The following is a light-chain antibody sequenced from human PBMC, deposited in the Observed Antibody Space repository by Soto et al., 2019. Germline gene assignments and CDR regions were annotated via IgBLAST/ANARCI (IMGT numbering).Light chain of an antibody. CDR1: SSNIGSNY. V-gene: IGLV1-47*02. CDR2: SNN. Sequence: QAVVTQPPSASGTPAQRVTISCSGSSSNIGSNYVYWYQQLPGTAPKLLIYSNNQWPSGVPDRFSGSKSGTSASLAISGLRSEDEADYYCAAWDDSLSGYVFGTGTKLTVL. CDR3: AAWDDSLSGYV. J-gene: IGLJ1*01.